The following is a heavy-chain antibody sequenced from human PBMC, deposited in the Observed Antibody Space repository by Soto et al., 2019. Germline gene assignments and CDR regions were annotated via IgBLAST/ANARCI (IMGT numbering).Heavy chain of an antibody. V-gene: IGHV4-59*01. CDR2: TYYSGST. Sequence: SETLSLTCTVSGGSISSYYWSWIRQPPGKGLEWIGYTYYSGSTNYNPSLKSRVTISVDTSKNQFSLKLSSVTAADTAVYYCARSPVGYYDSSGYYYFDYWGQGTLVTVSS. CDR1: GGSISSYY. D-gene: IGHD3-22*01. CDR3: ARSPVGYYDSSGYYYFDY. J-gene: IGHJ4*02.